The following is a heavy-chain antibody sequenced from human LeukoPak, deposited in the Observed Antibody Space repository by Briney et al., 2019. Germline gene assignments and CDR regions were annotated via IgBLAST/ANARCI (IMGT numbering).Heavy chain of an antibody. J-gene: IGHJ4*02. D-gene: IGHD3-22*01. CDR3: ARLIYYDSSGYLDY. Sequence: SETLSLTCAVYGGSFSSYYWSWIRQSPGKGLEWIGKINYGGSTNYNPSLKSRVTISVDMSKNQFSLKLSSVTAADTAVYYCARLIYYDSSGYLDYWGQGSLVTVSS. CDR2: INYGGST. V-gene: IGHV4-34*01. CDR1: GGSFSSYY.